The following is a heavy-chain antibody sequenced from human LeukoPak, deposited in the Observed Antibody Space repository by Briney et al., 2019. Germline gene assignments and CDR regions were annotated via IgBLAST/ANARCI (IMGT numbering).Heavy chain of an antibody. CDR1: GFTFSSYW. CDR3: ARERCSGSYNSCAFDI. D-gene: IGHD1-26*01. CDR2: IKQDGSEK. J-gene: IGHJ3*02. V-gene: IGHV3-7*01. Sequence: GGSLRLSCAASGFTFSSYWMSWVRQAPGKGLEWVANIKQDGSEKYYVDSVKGRFTISRDNAKNSLYLQMNSLRAEDTAVYYCARERCSGSYNSCAFDIWGQGTMVTVSS.